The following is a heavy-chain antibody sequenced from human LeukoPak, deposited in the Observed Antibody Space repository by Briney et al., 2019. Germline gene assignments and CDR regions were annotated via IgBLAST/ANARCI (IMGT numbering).Heavy chain of an antibody. D-gene: IGHD3-16*01. V-gene: IGHV3-33*06. CDR1: GFMFSRLG. J-gene: IGHJ6*03. Sequence: GRSLRLSCAASGFMFSRLGMQWVRQAPGEGLEWVAMIWHDGSVEEYADSVKGRFTISRDNSQNTLYLQMNSLRDDDTVVYYCAKEGDQFRGYLDAWGKGTTVSVSS. CDR3: AKEGDQFRGYLDA. CDR2: IWHDGSVE.